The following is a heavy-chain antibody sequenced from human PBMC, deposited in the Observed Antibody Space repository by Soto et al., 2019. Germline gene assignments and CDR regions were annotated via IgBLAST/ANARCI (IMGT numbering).Heavy chain of an antibody. D-gene: IGHD2-21*02. J-gene: IGHJ4*02. V-gene: IGHV3-30*04. CDR2: VSFDGKVT. CDR3: AREPYGDSQYFDY. CDR1: GCTVNRLS. Sequence: GGSLRLSCTVSGCTVNRLSLHWVRQGPDKGLEWVAVVSFDGKVTYYADSVKGRFTVSRDNSKNTIYLQANSLRAEDTAVYYCAREPYGDSQYFDYWGQGT.